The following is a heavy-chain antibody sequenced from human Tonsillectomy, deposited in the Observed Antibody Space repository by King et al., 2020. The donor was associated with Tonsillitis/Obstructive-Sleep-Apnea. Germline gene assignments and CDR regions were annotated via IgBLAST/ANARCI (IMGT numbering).Heavy chain of an antibody. Sequence: VQLVESGGGVVRPGRSLRLSCAASGFTFSSYGMHWVRQAPGKGLEWVTVISYDGSNKYYADSVKGRFTISRDNSKNTLYLQMNSLRAEDTAVYYCAKDLFSVADYYAMDVWGQGTTVTVSS. CDR2: ISYDGSNK. CDR1: GFTFSSYG. D-gene: IGHD6-6*01. CDR3: AKDLFSVADYYAMDV. V-gene: IGHV3-30*18. J-gene: IGHJ6*02.